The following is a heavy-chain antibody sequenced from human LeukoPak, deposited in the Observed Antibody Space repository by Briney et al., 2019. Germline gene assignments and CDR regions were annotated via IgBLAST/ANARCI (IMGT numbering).Heavy chain of an antibody. V-gene: IGHV3-30*02. CDR1: GFTFSSYG. J-gene: IGHJ4*02. D-gene: IGHD6-19*01. Sequence: PGRSLRLSCAASGFTFSSYGMHWVRQAPGKGLEWVAFIRYDGSNKYYADSVKGRFTISRDNSKNTLFLQIDSLRADDTAVYYCAKPAYYSGWYHFDYWGQGTLVTVSS. CDR3: AKPAYYSGWYHFDY. CDR2: IRYDGSNK.